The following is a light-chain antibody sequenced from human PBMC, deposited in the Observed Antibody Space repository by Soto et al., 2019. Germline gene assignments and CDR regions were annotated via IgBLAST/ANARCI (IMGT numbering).Light chain of an antibody. V-gene: IGKV1-39*01. J-gene: IGKJ4*01. CDR2: AAY. CDR1: QSISSY. CDR3: QQSHGSPLT. Sequence: DIQMTQSPSSLSASVGDRVTITCRASQSISSYLNWYQQKQGKAPKLLIYAAYSLQSGVPSRFSGSGSGTDFTLTISILPPEDFATYYCQQSHGSPLTFGGGTKVEIK.